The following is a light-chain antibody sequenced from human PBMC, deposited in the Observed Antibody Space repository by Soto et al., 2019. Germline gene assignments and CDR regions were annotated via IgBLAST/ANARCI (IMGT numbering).Light chain of an antibody. CDR3: QQYTGPPIT. V-gene: IGKV3-20*01. CDR2: RTA. CDR1: QTINRSS. J-gene: IGKJ5*01. Sequence: VLTQSPVNLSLSPGERATLSCKASQTINRSSVAWYQQKPGQAPRFLIYRTADRANGIPGRFSGSGSGTDFTLTITRLEPEDSAVYFCQQYTGPPITFGQGTRLEIK.